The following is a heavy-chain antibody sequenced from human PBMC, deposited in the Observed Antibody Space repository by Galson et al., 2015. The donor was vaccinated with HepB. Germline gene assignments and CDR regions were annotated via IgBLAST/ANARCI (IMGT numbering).Heavy chain of an antibody. CDR3: ARLTAITMVRGVSLDY. CDR2: ISSSGSTI. V-gene: IGHV3-48*03. J-gene: IGHJ4*02. CDR1: GFTFSSYE. Sequence: SLRLSCAASGFTFSSYEMNWVRQAPGKGLEWVSYISSSGSTIYYADSVKGRFTISRDNAKNSLYLQMNSLRAEDTAVYYCARLTAITMVRGVSLDYWGQGTLVTVSS. D-gene: IGHD3-10*01.